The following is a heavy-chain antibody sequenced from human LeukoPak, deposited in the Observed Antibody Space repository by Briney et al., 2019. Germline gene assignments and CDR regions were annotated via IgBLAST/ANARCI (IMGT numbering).Heavy chain of an antibody. D-gene: IGHD3-10*01. CDR2: IKQDGSEK. CDR3: AKERGVLWFGAPDAFDI. CDR1: GFTFSSNW. V-gene: IGHV3-7*03. Sequence: GGSLRLSCAASGFTFSSNWMNWVRQAPGKGLEWVANIKQDGSEKYYVDSVKGRFTISRDNAKNSLYLQMNSLRAEDTALYYCAKERGVLWFGAPDAFDIWGQGTMVTVSS. J-gene: IGHJ3*02.